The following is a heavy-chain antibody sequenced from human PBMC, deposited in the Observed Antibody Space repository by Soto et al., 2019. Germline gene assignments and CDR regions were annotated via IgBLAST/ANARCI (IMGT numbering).Heavy chain of an antibody. Sequence: WGSLRLSCAASGFTFSSYAMNRVRLAPGKGLESVSSLSDSGGTTCYADSVKVRFTISRDNSKNTLYLQMSSLRVEDTAVYYCAKADGGCSYRNFYYCAMDGWGQGTTVTVSS. CDR1: GFTFSSYA. D-gene: IGHD5-18*01. J-gene: IGHJ6*02. CDR3: AKADGGCSYRNFYYCAMDG. V-gene: IGHV3-23*01. CDR2: LSDSGGTT.